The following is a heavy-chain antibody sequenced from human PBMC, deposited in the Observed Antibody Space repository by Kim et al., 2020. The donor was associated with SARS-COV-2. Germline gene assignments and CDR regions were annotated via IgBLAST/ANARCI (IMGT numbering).Heavy chain of an antibody. D-gene: IGHD4-17*01. Sequence: PSLKGRVTISVDTSKNQFSLKLSSVTAADTAVYYCARENDYGGITNWFDPWGQGTLVTVSS. J-gene: IGHJ5*02. CDR3: ARENDYGGITNWFDP. V-gene: IGHV4-59*01.